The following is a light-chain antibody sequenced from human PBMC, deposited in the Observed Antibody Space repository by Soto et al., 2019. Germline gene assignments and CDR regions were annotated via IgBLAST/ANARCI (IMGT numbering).Light chain of an antibody. CDR3: QQSYSTPRT. J-gene: IGKJ1*01. CDR1: QSISSY. Sequence: DIQMTQSPSSLPASVGDRVTITCRASQSISSYLNWYQQKPGKAPKLLIYAASSLQSGVPSRFSGSGSGTDFTLTISSLQPEDFATYYCQQSYSTPRTSGQGTKVDIK. V-gene: IGKV1-39*01. CDR2: AAS.